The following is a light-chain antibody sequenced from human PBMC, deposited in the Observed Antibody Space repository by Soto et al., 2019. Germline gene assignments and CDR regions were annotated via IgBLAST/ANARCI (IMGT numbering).Light chain of an antibody. V-gene: IGKV1-39*01. CDR1: QTISSH. CDR3: QQYYSTPIT. J-gene: IGKJ5*01. CDR2: SAS. Sequence: IQMTQSPSSLSGSVVVRVTISFLASQTISSHLNWYQQKPGIAPKLLIYSASSLQSGVPSRFSGSGSGTDFTLTISTLQPEDFATYYCQQYYSTPITFGQGTRLEIK.